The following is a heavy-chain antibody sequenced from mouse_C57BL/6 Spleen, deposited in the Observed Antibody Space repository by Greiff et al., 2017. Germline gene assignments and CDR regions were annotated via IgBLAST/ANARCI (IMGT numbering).Heavy chain of an antibody. J-gene: IGHJ4*01. CDR2: ISGGGGNT. V-gene: IGHV5-9*01. D-gene: IGHD4-1*01. Sequence: EVQVVESGGGLVKPGGSLKLSCAASGFTFSSYTMSWVRQTPEKRLEWVATISGGGGNTYYPDSVKGRFTISRDNANNTLYLQMSSLRSEDTALYYCARPPSLDYYAMDYWGQGTSVTVSS. CDR3: ARPPSLDYYAMDY. CDR1: GFTFSSYT.